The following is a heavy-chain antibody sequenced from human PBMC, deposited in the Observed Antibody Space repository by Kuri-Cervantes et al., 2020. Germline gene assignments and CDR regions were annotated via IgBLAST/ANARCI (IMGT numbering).Heavy chain of an antibody. CDR3: ARGMTTVTSAAFDI. CDR2: IRYDGSNK. D-gene: IGHD4-17*01. V-gene: IGHV3-30*02. CDR1: GFMFSSHW. J-gene: IGHJ3*02. Sequence: GESLKISCAVSGFMFSSHWMHWVRQAPGKGLEWVAFIRYDGSNKYYADSVKGRFTISRDNSKNTLYLQMNSLRAEDSAVYYCARGMTTVTSAAFDIWGQGTVVTVSS.